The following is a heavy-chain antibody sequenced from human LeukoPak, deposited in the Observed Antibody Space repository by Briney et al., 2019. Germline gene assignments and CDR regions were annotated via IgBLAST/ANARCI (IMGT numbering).Heavy chain of an antibody. CDR2: ISSSGSTI. V-gene: IGHV3-48*04. CDR3: ARDSEYFQH. J-gene: IGHJ1*01. CDR1: GFTFSSYS. Sequence: GGSLRLSCAASGFTFSSYSMNWVRQAPGKGLEWVSYISSSGSTIYYADSVKGRFTISRDNAKNSLYLQMNSLRAEDTAVYYCARDSEYFQHWGQGTLVTVSS.